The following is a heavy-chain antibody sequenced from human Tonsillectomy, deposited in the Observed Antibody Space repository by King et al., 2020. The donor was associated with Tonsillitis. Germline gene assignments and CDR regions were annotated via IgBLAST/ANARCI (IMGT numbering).Heavy chain of an antibody. J-gene: IGHJ5*01. CDR3: ARDSFDSSDHCYGFDS. CDR1: GFTFSSYW. Sequence: EVQLVESGGGLVQPGGSLRLSCAASGFTFSSYWMHWVRQAPGKGLVWVSRINTDGSHTAYAGSVKGRFIISRDNAKNTIYLEMNSLRVDDTAVYFCARDSFDSSDHCYGFDSWGQGILVTVSS. V-gene: IGHV3-74*01. D-gene: IGHD3-22*01. CDR2: INTDGSHT.